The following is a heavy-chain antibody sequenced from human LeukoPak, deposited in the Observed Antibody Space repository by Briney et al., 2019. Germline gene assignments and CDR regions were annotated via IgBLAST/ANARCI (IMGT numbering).Heavy chain of an antibody. CDR1: GFTVSSNY. CDR2: IYSGGST. CDR3: ARDPIYGGSGYYFDY. Sequence: GGSLRLSCAASGFTVSSNYMSWVRQAPGKGLEWVSVIYSGGSTYYADSVKGRFTISRDNSRNTLYLQMNSLRAEDTAVYYCARDPIYGGSGYYFDYWGQGTLVTVSS. V-gene: IGHV3-66*01. D-gene: IGHD4-23*01. J-gene: IGHJ4*02.